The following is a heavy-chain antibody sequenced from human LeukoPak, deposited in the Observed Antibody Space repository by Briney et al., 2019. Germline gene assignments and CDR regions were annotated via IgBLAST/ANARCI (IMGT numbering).Heavy chain of an antibody. CDR2: IYHSGST. V-gene: IGHV4-38-2*02. D-gene: IGHD1-26*01. CDR1: GGSISSGYY. CDR3: ARDPSPMVGATPFDY. J-gene: IGHJ4*02. Sequence: SETLSLTCTVSGGSISSGYYWGWIRQPPGKGLEWIGSIYHSGSTYYNPSLKSRVTISVDTSKNLFSLKLSSVTAADTAVYYCARDPSPMVGATPFDYWGQGTLVTVSS.